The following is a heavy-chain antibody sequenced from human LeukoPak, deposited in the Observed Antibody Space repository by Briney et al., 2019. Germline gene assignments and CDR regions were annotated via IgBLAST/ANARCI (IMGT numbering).Heavy chain of an antibody. CDR2: ISYDGRNT. D-gene: IGHD2-2*01. J-gene: IGHJ4*02. Sequence: GGSLRLSCAASGLTFSTFGMHWVRQAPGKGLEWVAVISYDGRNTYYADSVKGRFTISRDNSKNTLYLQMNSLKTEDTAVYYCAKDRLVVAPAAMTSNFDFWGQGTLVTVSS. V-gene: IGHV3-30*18. CDR3: AKDRLVVAPAAMTSNFDF. CDR1: GLTFSTFG.